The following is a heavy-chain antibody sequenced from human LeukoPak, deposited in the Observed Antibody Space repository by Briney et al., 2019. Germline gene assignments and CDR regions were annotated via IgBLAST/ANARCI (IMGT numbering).Heavy chain of an antibody. CDR3: ARYWVGATINWFDP. J-gene: IGHJ5*02. D-gene: IGHD1-26*01. CDR1: GGSFSGYY. CDR2: IYTSGST. Sequence: SETLSLTCAVYGGSFSGYYWSWIRQPAGKGLEWIGRIYTSGSTNYNPSLKSRVTMSVDTSKNQFSLKLSSVTAADTAVYYCARYWVGATINWFDPWGQGTLVTVSS. V-gene: IGHV4-59*10.